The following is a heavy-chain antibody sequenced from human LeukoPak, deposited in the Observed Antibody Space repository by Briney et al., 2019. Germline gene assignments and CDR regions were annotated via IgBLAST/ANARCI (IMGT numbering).Heavy chain of an antibody. V-gene: IGHV3-53*04. Sequence: GGSLRLSCAASGFTVSSSYMSWVRQAPGKGLEWVSIVYSGGSIYYADSVKGRFTTSRHNSNNTLDLQMNSLRTENTAMYYCARSYNSAWLDYWGQGTLVTVSS. J-gene: IGHJ4*02. D-gene: IGHD6-19*01. CDR1: GFTVSSSY. CDR3: ARSYNSAWLDY. CDR2: VYSGGSI.